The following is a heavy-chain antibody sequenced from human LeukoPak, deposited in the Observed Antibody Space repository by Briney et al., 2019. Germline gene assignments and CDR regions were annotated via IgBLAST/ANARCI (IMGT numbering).Heavy chain of an antibody. CDR2: IKTGGSIT. D-gene: IGHD3-16*02. J-gene: IGHJ4*02. Sequence: GGSLRLSCAASGFSFSVFWMHWVRQVPGKGPVWVSRIKTGGSITDCADSVKGRFTISRDNAKNTLYLQMNSLRAEDTAVYYCAKDLYYDYVWGSYRPVDYWGQGTLVTVSS. CDR3: AKDLYYDYVWGSYRPVDY. CDR1: GFSFSVFW. V-gene: IGHV3-74*01.